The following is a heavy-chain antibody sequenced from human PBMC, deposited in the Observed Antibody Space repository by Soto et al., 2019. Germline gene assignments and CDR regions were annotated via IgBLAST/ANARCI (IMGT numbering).Heavy chain of an antibody. CDR3: ASGRGYDILTGYYPYFDY. V-gene: IGHV3-9*01. Sequence: EVPLVESGGGLAQPGRSLRLSFAASGFTFDDYAMHWVRQAPGKGLEWVSGISWNSDSIGYADSVKGRFTISRDNAKKSLYLQMNSLRAEDTALYYCASGRGYDILTGYYPYFDYWGQGTLVTVSS. CDR1: GFTFDDYA. D-gene: IGHD3-9*01. CDR2: ISWNSDSI. J-gene: IGHJ4*02.